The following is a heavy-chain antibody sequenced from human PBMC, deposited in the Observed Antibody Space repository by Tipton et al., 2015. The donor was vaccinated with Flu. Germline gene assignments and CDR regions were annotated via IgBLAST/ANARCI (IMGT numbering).Heavy chain of an antibody. CDR3: ARHGGYNYGFPRYFDL. J-gene: IGHJ2*01. Sequence: LRLSCAVNGGSFSGYYWSWIRQPPGKGLEWIASIYYSDNSYYNPSLKSRVTISVDTSKNQFSLRLSSVTAADTAIYYCARHGGYNYGFPRYFDLWGRGTLVTVT. CDR1: GGSFSGYY. V-gene: IGHV4-34*01. CDR2: IYYSDNS. D-gene: IGHD5-18*01.